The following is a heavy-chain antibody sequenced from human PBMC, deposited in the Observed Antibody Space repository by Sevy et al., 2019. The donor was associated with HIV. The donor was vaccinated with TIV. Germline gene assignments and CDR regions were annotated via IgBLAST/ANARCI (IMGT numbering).Heavy chain of an antibody. D-gene: IGHD4-17*01. CDR1: GFSFSSYG. CDR3: ARVHEFYDYGDYGPTFFPDY. V-gene: IGHV3-33*01. J-gene: IGHJ4*02. Sequence: GGSLRLSCAASGFSFSSYGMHWVRQAPGKGLEWVALIWFDGSNSYYADSVKGRFTISRDTSKNTVYLQMNSLRAEDTAVYYGARVHEFYDYGDYGPTFFPDYWGQGNLVTVSS. CDR2: IWFDGSNS.